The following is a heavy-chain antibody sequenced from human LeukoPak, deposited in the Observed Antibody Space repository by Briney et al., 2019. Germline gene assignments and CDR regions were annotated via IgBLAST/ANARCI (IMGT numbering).Heavy chain of an antibody. V-gene: IGHV3-23*01. CDR3: GKTTVGYSSGQKPAWPVDY. CDR1: GFTFGSHA. J-gene: IGHJ4*02. Sequence: GGSLRLSCEASGFTFGSHAMYWVRQAPGKGLEWVVGIFGSGGSPHYADSVKGRFTISRDNSRNTVYLQINSLRAEDTAVYYCGKTTVGYSSGQKPAWPVDYWGQGTLVTVSS. CDR2: IFGSGGSP. D-gene: IGHD5-18*01.